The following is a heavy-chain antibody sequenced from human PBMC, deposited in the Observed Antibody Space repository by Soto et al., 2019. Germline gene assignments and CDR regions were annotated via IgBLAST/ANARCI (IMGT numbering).Heavy chain of an antibody. V-gene: IGHV1-8*01. CDR1: GYTFTNXD. CDR3: ARHVDIVATILGY. CDR2: MNPNSGNT. J-gene: IGHJ4*02. D-gene: IGHD5-12*01. Sequence: ASVKVSCKASGYTFTNXDINWVRQATGQGLEWMGWMNPNSGNTGYAQKFQGRVTITADESTSTAYMELSSLRSEDTAVYYCARHVDIVATILGYWGQGTLVTVSS.